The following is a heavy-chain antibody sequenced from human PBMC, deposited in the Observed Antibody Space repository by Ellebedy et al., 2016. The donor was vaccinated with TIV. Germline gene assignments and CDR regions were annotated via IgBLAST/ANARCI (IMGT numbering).Heavy chain of an antibody. D-gene: IGHD5-18*01. CDR3: ARYISGSGFHH. J-gene: IGHJ4*02. V-gene: IGHV1-8*02. CDR2: MNPHGNT. Sequence: ASVKVSXXASGDTFTNLDINWVRQAAGQGLEWMGWMNPHGNTGYAQKFLGRVTLSRDTSISTAYMELSSLRSEDTAVYYCARYISGSGFHHWGQGTLVTVSS. CDR1: GDTFTNLD.